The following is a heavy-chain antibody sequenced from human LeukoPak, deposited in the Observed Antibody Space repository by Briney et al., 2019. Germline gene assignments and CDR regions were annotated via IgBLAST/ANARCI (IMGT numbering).Heavy chain of an antibody. J-gene: IGHJ5*02. CDR1: GGSFSGYY. CDR2: INHSGST. Sequence: PSETLSLSCAVYGGSFSGYYWSWIRQPPGKGLEWIGEINHSGSTNYNPSLKSRVTISVDTSKNQFSLKLSSVTAADTAVYYCARGRSRYSGYDYRWFDPWGQGTLVTVSS. D-gene: IGHD5-12*01. V-gene: IGHV4-34*01. CDR3: ARGRSRYSGYDYRWFDP.